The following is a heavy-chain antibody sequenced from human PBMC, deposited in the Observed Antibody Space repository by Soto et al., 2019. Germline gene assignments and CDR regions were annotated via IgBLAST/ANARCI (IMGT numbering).Heavy chain of an antibody. J-gene: IGHJ6*02. CDR3: ARDTGYSLNYGMDV. CDR2: ISAYNGNT. V-gene: IGHV1-18*01. CDR1: GYTFTSYG. D-gene: IGHD4-4*01. Sequence: QVQLVQSGAEVKKPGASVKVSCKASGYTFTSYGISWVRQAPGQGLEWMGWISAYNGNTNYAQKLQGRVTMTTDTTTSTAYMELRSVSSDDTAVYYCARDTGYSLNYGMDVWGQGTTVTVSS.